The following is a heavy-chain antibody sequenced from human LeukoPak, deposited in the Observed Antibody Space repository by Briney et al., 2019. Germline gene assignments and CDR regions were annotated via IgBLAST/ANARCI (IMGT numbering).Heavy chain of an antibody. D-gene: IGHD6-19*01. J-gene: IGHJ4*02. V-gene: IGHV4-59*08. CDR1: GGSISNYY. Sequence: SETLSLTCTVAGGSISNYYWSWIRQPPGKGLEWIGYSYYSGSTKYNPSLESRVTISVDTSKNQFSLTLNSVTAADTAVYFCARLLSGWYVEFWGQGTLVTVSS. CDR3: ARLLSGWYVEF. CDR2: SYYSGST.